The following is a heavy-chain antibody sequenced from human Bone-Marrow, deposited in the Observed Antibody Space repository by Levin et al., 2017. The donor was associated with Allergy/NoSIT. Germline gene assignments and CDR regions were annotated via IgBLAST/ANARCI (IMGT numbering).Heavy chain of an antibody. CDR2: INHSGST. Sequence: SQTLSLTCAVYGGSFSGYYWSWIRQPPGKGLEWIGEINHSGSTNYNPSLKSRVTISVDTSKNQFSLKLSSVTAADTAVYYCARGGRAVARLRYYYGMDVWGQGTTVTVSS. CDR1: GGSFSGYY. V-gene: IGHV4-34*01. D-gene: IGHD6-19*01. J-gene: IGHJ6*02. CDR3: ARGGRAVARLRYYYGMDV.